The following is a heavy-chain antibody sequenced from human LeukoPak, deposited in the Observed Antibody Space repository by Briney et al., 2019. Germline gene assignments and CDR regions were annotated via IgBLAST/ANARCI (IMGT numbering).Heavy chain of an antibody. CDR3: ARGKHFDSDGYYEAFYFDY. CDR1: GYTFTDYY. CDR2: INPTSGGT. Sequence: EASVKVSCKASGYTFTDYYIHWMRQAPGQGLEWMGGINPTSGGTKDAQRFQGRVTMTRDTSISTAYMELSRLRSDDTALYYCARGKHFDSDGYYEAFYFDYWGQGTLVTVSS. J-gene: IGHJ4*02. V-gene: IGHV1-2*02. D-gene: IGHD3-22*01.